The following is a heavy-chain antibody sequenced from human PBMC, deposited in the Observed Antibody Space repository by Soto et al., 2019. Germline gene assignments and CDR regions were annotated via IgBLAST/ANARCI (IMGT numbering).Heavy chain of an antibody. V-gene: IGHV1-18*01. D-gene: IGHD5-18*01. CDR3: ARDQFDSYRPEGGLDY. Sequence: GQRHEWMGWISAYNGNTNYAQKLQGRVTMTTDTSASTAYMELRSLRSDDTAVYYCARDQFDSYRPEGGLDYSGQGTLVTVPS. J-gene: IGHJ4*02. CDR2: ISAYNGNT.